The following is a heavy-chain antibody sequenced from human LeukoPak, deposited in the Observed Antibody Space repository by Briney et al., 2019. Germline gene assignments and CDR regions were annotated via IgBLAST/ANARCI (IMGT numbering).Heavy chain of an antibody. Sequence: PGGSLRLSCAASGFTFSSYSMNWVRQAPGKGLEWVSSISSSSSYIYYADSVKGRFTISRDNAKNSLYLQMNSLRAEDTAVYYCARDPSGSYRANFDYWGQGTLVTVSS. CDR2: ISSSSSYI. CDR1: GFTFSSYS. CDR3: ARDPSGSYRANFDY. V-gene: IGHV3-21*01. J-gene: IGHJ4*02. D-gene: IGHD1-26*01.